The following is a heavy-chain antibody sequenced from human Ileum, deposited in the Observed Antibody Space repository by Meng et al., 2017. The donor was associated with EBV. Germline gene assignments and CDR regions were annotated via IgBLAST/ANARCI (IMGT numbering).Heavy chain of an antibody. CDR3: ARVGQWLPIDY. J-gene: IGHJ4*02. CDR2: IYHSGST. D-gene: IGHD3-22*01. V-gene: IGHV4-4*02. Sequence: QVRMQESGSGMVNPSGTLSLTCAVSGGTICRCNWWSWGRQPPGKGLEWIGEIYHSGSTNYNPSLKSRVTISVDKSKNQFSLNLSSVTAADTAVYYCARVGQWLPIDYWGQGTLVTVSS. CDR1: GGTICRCNW.